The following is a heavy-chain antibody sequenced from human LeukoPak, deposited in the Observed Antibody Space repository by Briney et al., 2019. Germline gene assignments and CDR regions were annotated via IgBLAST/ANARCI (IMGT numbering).Heavy chain of an antibody. CDR2: MSSRGRTI. J-gene: IGHJ4*02. D-gene: IGHD3-10*01. CDR1: AFTFSDYY. Sequence: PGGTLSLYSAAYAFTFSDYYMSWIPTAPGKGLKWGTYMSSRGRTIYYADSVKGRFTISRDNAKNSLYLQMNSLRAEDTAVYYGARGGWVGEDPIDYWGQGTLVTVSS. V-gene: IGHV3-11*01. CDR3: ARGGWVGEDPIDY.